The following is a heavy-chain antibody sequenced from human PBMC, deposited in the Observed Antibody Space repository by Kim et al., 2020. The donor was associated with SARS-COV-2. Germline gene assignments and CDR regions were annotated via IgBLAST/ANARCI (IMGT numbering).Heavy chain of an antibody. V-gene: IGHV4-31*02. D-gene: IGHD5-12*01. CDR3: ARDSGYGLGMDV. J-gene: IGHJ6*02. Sequence: YNNPSLQSRVTISVDPPKNQFSLKLSSVTAADTAVYYCARDSGYGLGMDVWGQGTTVTVSS.